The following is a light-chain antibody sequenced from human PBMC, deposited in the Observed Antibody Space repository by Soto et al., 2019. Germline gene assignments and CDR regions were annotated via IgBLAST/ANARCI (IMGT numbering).Light chain of an antibody. CDR1: QSVSVY. Sequence: EIVLTQSPATLSLSPGERATLSCRASQSVSVYLAWFQQKPGQPPRLLIYDASNRATGIPARFSGSGSGTDSTLTISSLEPEDFAVYYCQQRSNWPPTFGQGTKVDIK. CDR2: DAS. CDR3: QQRSNWPPT. V-gene: IGKV3-11*01. J-gene: IGKJ1*01.